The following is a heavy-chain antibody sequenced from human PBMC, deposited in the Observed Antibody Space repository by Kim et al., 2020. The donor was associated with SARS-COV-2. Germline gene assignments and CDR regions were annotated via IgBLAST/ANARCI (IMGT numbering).Heavy chain of an antibody. J-gene: IGHJ4*02. D-gene: IGHD6-13*01. V-gene: IGHV4-31*03. Sequence: SETLSLTCTVSGGSISSGGYYWSWIRQHPGKGLEWIGYIYYSGSTYYNPSLKSRVTISVDTSKNQFSLKLSSVTAADTAVYYCARESFGYSSSWESGSPDYWGQGTLVTVSS. CDR1: GGSISSGGYY. CDR2: IYYSGST. CDR3: ARESFGYSSSWESGSPDY.